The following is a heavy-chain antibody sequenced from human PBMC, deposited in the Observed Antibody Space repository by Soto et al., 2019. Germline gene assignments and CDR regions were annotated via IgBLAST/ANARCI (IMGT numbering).Heavy chain of an antibody. Sequence: ASVKVSCKASGYTFTSYYMHWVRQAPGQGLEWMGIINPSGGSTSYAQKFQGRVTMTRDTSTSTVYMELSSLRSEDTAVYYCARGDHYYDSSGYYHFDYWGQGTLVTVSS. CDR2: INPSGGST. V-gene: IGHV1-46*01. J-gene: IGHJ4*02. CDR1: GYTFTSYY. D-gene: IGHD3-22*01. CDR3: ARGDHYYDSSGYYHFDY.